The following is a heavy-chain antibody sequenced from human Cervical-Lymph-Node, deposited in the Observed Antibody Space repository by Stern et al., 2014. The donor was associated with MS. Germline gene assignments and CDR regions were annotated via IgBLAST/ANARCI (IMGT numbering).Heavy chain of an antibody. J-gene: IGHJ4*02. CDR1: GFTFSSYA. D-gene: IGHD6-13*01. CDR2: ISYDGSNK. CDR3: ARGEAAAGSYFDY. V-gene: IGHV3-30*01. Sequence: QVQLVESEGGVVQPGRSLRLSCAASGFTFSSYAMHWVRQAPGKGLEWVAVISYDGSNKYYADSVKGRFTISRDNSKNTLYLQMNSLRAEDTAVYYCARGEAAAGSYFDYWGQGTLVTVSS.